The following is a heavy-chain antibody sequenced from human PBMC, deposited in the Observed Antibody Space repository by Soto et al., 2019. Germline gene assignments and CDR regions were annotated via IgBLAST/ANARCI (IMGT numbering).Heavy chain of an antibody. J-gene: IGHJ4*02. CDR1: GYTFDSNW. CDR2: IYPGDSET. V-gene: IGHV5-51*01. CDR3: ARLGVDSSGWYVSY. Sequence: RGESLKISCQTAGYTFDSNWIGWVRQMPGKGLEWMGIIYPGDSETRYSPSFQGQVTFSVDRSFKTAYLQWRSLKASDTAMYYGARLGVDSSGWYVSYWGQGTLVTVSS. D-gene: IGHD6-19*01.